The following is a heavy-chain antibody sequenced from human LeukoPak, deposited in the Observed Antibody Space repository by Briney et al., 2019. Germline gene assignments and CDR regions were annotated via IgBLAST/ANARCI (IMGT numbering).Heavy chain of an antibody. CDR1: GGSFSGYY. D-gene: IGHD3-10*01. Sequence: SETLSLTCAVYGGSFSGYYWSWIRQPPGKGLEWIGEINHSGSTYYNPSLKSRVTISADTSKNQFSLKLSSVTAADTAVYYCASNYGSGTLDAFDIWGQGTMVTVSS. V-gene: IGHV4-34*01. CDR3: ASNYGSGTLDAFDI. CDR2: INHSGST. J-gene: IGHJ3*02.